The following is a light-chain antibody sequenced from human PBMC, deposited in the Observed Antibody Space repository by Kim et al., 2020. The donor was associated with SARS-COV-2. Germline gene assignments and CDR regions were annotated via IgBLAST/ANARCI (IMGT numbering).Light chain of an antibody. CDR2: QND. CDR1: KLGDKY. Sequence: SYELTQPPSVSVSPGQTASITCSGDKLGDKYACWYQQKAGQSPVLVIYQNDKRPSGIPERFSGSNSGDTATLTISGTQAMDEADFYCQAWDSRTFWVFG. J-gene: IGLJ3*02. CDR3: QAWDSRTFWV. V-gene: IGLV3-1*01.